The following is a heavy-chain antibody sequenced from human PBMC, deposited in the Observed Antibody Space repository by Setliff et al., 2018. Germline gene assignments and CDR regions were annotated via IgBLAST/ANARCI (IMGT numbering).Heavy chain of an antibody. V-gene: IGHV3-48*04. J-gene: IGHJ4*02. CDR3: ARISGNDDILTGYSVGYYFDY. CDR2: ISSSSSTI. Sequence: GGSLRLSCAASGFIFSFHSMNWVRQAPGKGLEWVSYISSSSSTIYYADSVKGRFTISRDNAKNSLYLQMNSLRAEDTAVYYCARISGNDDILTGYSVGYYFDYWGQGTLVTVSS. D-gene: IGHD3-9*01. CDR1: GFIFSFHS.